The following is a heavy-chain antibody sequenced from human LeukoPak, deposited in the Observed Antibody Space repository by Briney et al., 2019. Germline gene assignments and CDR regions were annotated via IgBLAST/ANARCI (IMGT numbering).Heavy chain of an antibody. CDR1: GFTFSSYW. V-gene: IGHV3-7*01. CDR3: ASGSSGRYFLYFEY. D-gene: IGHD6-19*01. CDR2: IKQDGAEK. Sequence: GGSLRLSCADSGFTFSSYWMGWVRQAPGEGLEWVASIKQDGAEKHYVDSVKGRFTISRDNAENSLYLQMNSLRVEDTAVYYWASGSSGRYFLYFEYWGQGALLTVSS. J-gene: IGHJ4*02.